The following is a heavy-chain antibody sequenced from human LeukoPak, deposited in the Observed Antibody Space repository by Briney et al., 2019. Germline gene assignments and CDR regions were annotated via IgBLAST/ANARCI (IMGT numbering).Heavy chain of an antibody. D-gene: IGHD3-10*01. CDR2: INHSGST. Sequence: SETLSLTCAVYGGSFSGYYWSWIRQPPGKGLEWIGEINHSGSTNYSPSLKSRVTISVDTSKNQFSLKLSSVTAADTAVYYCASTLLNYYGSGSYYFDYWGQGTLVTVSS. J-gene: IGHJ4*02. CDR3: ASTLLNYYGSGSYYFDY. CDR1: GGSFSGYY. V-gene: IGHV4-34*01.